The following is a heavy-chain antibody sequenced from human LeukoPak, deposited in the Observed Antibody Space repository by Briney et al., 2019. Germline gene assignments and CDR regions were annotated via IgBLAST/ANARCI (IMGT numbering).Heavy chain of an antibody. CDR2: IYYSGST. Sequence: PSETLSLTCTASGGSISSSSYYWGWIRQPPGKGLEWIGSIYYSGSTYYNPSLKSRATISVDTSKNQFSLKLSSVTAADTAVYYCARSEGEQNYYYYGMDVWGQGTTVTVSS. J-gene: IGHJ6*02. CDR1: GGSISSSSYY. CDR3: ARSEGEQNYYYYGMDV. D-gene: IGHD3-16*01. V-gene: IGHV4-39*01.